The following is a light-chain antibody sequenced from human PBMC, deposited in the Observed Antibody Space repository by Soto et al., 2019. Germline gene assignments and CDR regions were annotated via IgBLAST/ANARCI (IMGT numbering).Light chain of an antibody. CDR3: QQLNSYPLP. CDR1: QGISSY. J-gene: IGKJ4*01. Sequence: NQSSQTASSLSASVGDRVTITCRASQGISSYLAWYQQKPGKAPKLLIYAASTLQSGVPSRFSGSGSGTDFTLTISSLQPEDFATYYCQQLNSYPLPFGGGTKVDI. CDR2: AAS. V-gene: IGKV1-9*01.